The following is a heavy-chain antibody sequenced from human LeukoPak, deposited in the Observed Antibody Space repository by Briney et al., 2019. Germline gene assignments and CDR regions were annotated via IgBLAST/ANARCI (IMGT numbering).Heavy chain of an antibody. CDR2: IWFDGSDK. Sequence: PGGSLRLSCATSGFTFSNYGFHWVRQAPGKGLEWVAVIWFDGSDKYYADSVKGRFTISRDYSKNTLYLQMNSLRAEDTAVYYCARDRRNNPGVYYSDYWGQGTLVTVSS. D-gene: IGHD1-14*01. V-gene: IGHV3-33*01. CDR1: GFTFSNYG. CDR3: ARDRRNNPGVYYSDY. J-gene: IGHJ4*02.